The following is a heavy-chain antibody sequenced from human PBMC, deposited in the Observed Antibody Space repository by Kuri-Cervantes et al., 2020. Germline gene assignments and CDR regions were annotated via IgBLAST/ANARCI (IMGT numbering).Heavy chain of an antibody. J-gene: IGHJ4*02. D-gene: IGHD6-19*01. Sequence: GESLKISCAASGFTFSDYYMSWIRQAPGKGLEWVSYISSSGSTIYYADSVKGRFTISRDNAKNSLYLQMNSLRAEDTAFYYCAKAHPARASGWDFDYWGQGTLVTVSS. V-gene: IGHV3-11*01. CDR2: ISSSGSTI. CDR3: AKAHPARASGWDFDY. CDR1: GFTFSDYY.